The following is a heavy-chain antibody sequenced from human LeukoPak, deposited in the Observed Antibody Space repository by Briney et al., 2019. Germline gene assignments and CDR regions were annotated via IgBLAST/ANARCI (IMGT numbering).Heavy chain of an antibody. Sequence: GESLKISCQGSGHSFASYWIGWVRQLPGKGLEWMGIIYAADSDTRYSPSFQGQVTISADKSLSTAYLQWSSLKASDTAMYFCARPLSQGAHAFDIWGQGTMVTVSS. J-gene: IGHJ3*02. CDR2: IYAADSDT. CDR1: GHSFASYW. CDR3: ARPLSQGAHAFDI. V-gene: IGHV5-51*01.